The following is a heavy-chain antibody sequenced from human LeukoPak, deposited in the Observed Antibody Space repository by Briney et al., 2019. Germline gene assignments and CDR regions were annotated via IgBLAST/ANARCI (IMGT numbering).Heavy chain of an antibody. CDR2: ISTSGST. V-gene: IGHV4-4*07. CDR3: ARTVFGSTSPTRYYYYMDV. CDR1: GGSVSGYY. J-gene: IGHJ6*03. Sequence: SETLSLTCSVSGGSVSGYYWGWIRQPAGNGLEWIGRISTSGSTNYNPSLKSRVTISLDNSKNQFSLTLTSVTAADTAIYFCARTVFGSTSPTRYYYYMDVWGKGATVTVSS. D-gene: IGHD2-2*01.